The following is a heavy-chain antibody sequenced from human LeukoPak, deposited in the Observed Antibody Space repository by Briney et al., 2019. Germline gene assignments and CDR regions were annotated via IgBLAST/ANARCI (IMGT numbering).Heavy chain of an antibody. D-gene: IGHD2-2*02. CDR2: IKSKTDGGTT. Sequence: GGSLRLSCAASGFTFSNAWMSWVRQAPGKGLEWVGRIKSKTDGGTTDYAAPVKGRFIISRDDSKNTLYLQMNSLKTEDTAVYYCTTGVTLAAIHYYYGMDVWGQGTTVTVSS. J-gene: IGHJ6*02. V-gene: IGHV3-15*05. CDR3: TTGVTLAAIHYYYGMDV. CDR1: GFTFSNAW.